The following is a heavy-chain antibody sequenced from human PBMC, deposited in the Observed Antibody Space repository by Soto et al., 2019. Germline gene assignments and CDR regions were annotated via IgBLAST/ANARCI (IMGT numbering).Heavy chain of an antibody. CDR2: ISYDGSNK. CDR3: AGGGAGGYYYYGMDV. CDR1: GFTFSSYA. Sequence: QVQLVESGGGVVQPGRSLRLSCAASGFTFSSYAMHWVRQAPGKGLEWVAVISYDGSNKYYADSVKGRFTISRDNSKNPRYLKMDGLRGEARGVYSCAGGGAGGYYYYGMDVWGQGTTVTVSS. J-gene: IGHJ6*02. D-gene: IGHD3-10*01. V-gene: IGHV3-30-3*01.